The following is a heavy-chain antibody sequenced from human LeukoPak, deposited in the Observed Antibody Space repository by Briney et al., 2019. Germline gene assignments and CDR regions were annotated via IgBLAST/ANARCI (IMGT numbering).Heavy chain of an antibody. J-gene: IGHJ4*02. D-gene: IGHD6-19*01. Sequence: ASVKVSCKVSGYTLTELSMHWVRQAPGKGLEWMGGFDPEDGETIYAQKFQGRVTMTEDTSTDTAYTELSSLRSEDTAVYYCATDLIAVAGTVSDYWGQGTLVTVSS. CDR3: ATDLIAVAGTVSDY. CDR1: GYTLTELS. V-gene: IGHV1-24*01. CDR2: FDPEDGET.